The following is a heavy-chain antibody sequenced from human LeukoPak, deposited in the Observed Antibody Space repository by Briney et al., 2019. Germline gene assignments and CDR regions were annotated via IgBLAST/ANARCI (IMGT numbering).Heavy chain of an antibody. CDR1: GFTLSGYS. D-gene: IGHD1-1*01. CDR3: ARVLLERPGIDSFDL. J-gene: IGHJ3*01. CDR2: LSSDFTTM. V-gene: IGHV3-48*01. Sequence: GGSLRLSCAASGFTLSGYSTDWVRQAPGKGLEWVSHLSSDFTTMYYANSVKGRFTISRDNAKNSLYLQMNSLRAEDSAVYYCARVLLERPGIDSFDLWGQGTMVTVSS.